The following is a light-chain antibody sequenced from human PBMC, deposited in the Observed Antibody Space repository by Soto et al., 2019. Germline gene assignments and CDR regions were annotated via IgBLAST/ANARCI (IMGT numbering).Light chain of an antibody. CDR1: QSVKSW. J-gene: IGKJ1*01. Sequence: DIQMTQSPSTLSASVGDRVTITCRASQSVKSWLAWYQQKPGKAPKLLIYKASDLESGVPSRFSGTGSGTEFTLTISSLQPDDLATYDCQQYNSYSPWTFGQGTKVEIK. V-gene: IGKV1-5*03. CDR3: QQYNSYSPWT. CDR2: KAS.